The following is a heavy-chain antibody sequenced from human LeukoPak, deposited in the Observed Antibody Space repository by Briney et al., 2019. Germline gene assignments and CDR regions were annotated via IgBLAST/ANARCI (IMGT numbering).Heavy chain of an antibody. Sequence: SETLSLTCTVSGGFISRYYWSWIRQPPGKGLEWIGYIYYSGSTNYNPSLKSRVTISVDTSKNQFSLKLSSVTAADTAVYYCARISWYSSAQLDYWGQGTLVTVSS. CDR1: GGFISRYY. CDR2: IYYSGST. D-gene: IGHD6-19*01. V-gene: IGHV4-59*08. J-gene: IGHJ4*02. CDR3: ARISWYSSAQLDY.